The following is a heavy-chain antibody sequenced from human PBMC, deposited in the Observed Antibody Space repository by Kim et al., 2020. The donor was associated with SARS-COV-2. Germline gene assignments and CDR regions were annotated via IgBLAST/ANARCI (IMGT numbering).Heavy chain of an antibody. Sequence: SETLSLTCTVSGGSISSSSYYWGWIRQPPGKGLEWIGSIYYSGSTYYNPSLKSRVTISVDTSKNQFSLKLSSVTAADTAVYYCARQHRPAYYYDSSGYPPVFSGDAFDIWGQGTMVTVSS. CDR1: GGSISSSSYY. J-gene: IGHJ3*02. D-gene: IGHD3-22*01. CDR2: IYYSGST. CDR3: ARQHRPAYYYDSSGYPPVFSGDAFDI. V-gene: IGHV4-39*01.